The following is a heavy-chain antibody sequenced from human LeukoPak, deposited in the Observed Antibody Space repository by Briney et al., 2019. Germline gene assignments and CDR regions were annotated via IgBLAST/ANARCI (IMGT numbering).Heavy chain of an antibody. CDR3: ARWDYYDTSAYSGDFDY. CDR1: GYTFTSYY. V-gene: IGHV1-46*01. J-gene: IGHJ4*02. CDR2: INPSGGST. D-gene: IGHD3-22*01. Sequence: ASVKVSCKASGYTFTSYYMHWVRQAPGQGLEWMGIINPSGGSTSYAQKFQGRVTMTRDTSTSTVYMELSSLRSDDTAVYYCARWDYYDTSAYSGDFDYWGQGTLVTVSS.